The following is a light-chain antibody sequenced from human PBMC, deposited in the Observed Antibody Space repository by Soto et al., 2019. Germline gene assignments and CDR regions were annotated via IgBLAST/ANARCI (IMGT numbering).Light chain of an antibody. CDR1: SSNIGSNS. CDR3: AACDDGLIGDV. V-gene: IGLV1-44*01. J-gene: IGLJ1*01. Sequence: QSVVTQPPSASGTPGQRVTISCSGSSSNIGSNSVNWYQQLPGTAPKLLIYTNNQRPSGVLDRFSGSKSGTSASLAISGRQSEDEADYYCAACDDGLIGDVFGTGTKVTVL. CDR2: TNN.